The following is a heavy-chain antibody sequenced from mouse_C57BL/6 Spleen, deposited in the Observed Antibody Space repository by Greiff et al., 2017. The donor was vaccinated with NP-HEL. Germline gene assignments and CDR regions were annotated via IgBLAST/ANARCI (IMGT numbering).Heavy chain of an antibody. CDR3: ASLGAYYSNSYAMGY. CDR2: IDPSDGYT. CDR1: GYTFTSYW. Sequence: QVQLQQPGAELVMPGASVKLSCKASGYTFTSYWMHWVKQRPGQGLEWIGEIDPSDGYTNYNHKFKGKSTLTVDKSSSTAYMQLSSLTSEDSAVYDCASLGAYYSNSYAMGYWGQGTTVTVST. J-gene: IGHJ4*01. D-gene: IGHD2-5*01. V-gene: IGHV1-69*01.